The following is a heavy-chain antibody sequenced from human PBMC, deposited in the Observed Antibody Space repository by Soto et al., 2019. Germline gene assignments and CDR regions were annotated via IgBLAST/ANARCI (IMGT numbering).Heavy chain of an antibody. Sequence: PSETLSLTCTVSGGSISSSNYYWGWIRQPPGKGLEWIGTIYYSGSTYYNPSLKSRVTISVDTSKNHFSLKLNSVTAADTAVYYCAKYHLFDWLHYTWFDPWGQGTLVTVSS. D-gene: IGHD3-9*01. CDR2: IYYSGST. V-gene: IGHV4-39*02. CDR1: GGSISSSNYY. J-gene: IGHJ5*02. CDR3: AKYHLFDWLHYTWFDP.